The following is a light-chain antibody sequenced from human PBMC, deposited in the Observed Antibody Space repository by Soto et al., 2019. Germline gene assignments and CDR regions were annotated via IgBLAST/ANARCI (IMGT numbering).Light chain of an antibody. V-gene: IGKV3-15*01. Sequence: EIVMTQSPATLSVSPGERATLSCRASQSVSSNLAWYQQKPGQAPRLLTYGPSTRATGVPARFSGSGSGTEFTLTISSLQAEDVAVYFCKQYNNCPLTFGGGTRVDIK. CDR1: QSVSSN. CDR2: GPS. J-gene: IGKJ4*01. CDR3: KQYNNCPLT.